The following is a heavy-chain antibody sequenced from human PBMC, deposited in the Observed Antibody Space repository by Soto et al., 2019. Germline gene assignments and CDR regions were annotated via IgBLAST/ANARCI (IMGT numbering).Heavy chain of an antibody. CDR1: GYSFTSYW. D-gene: IGHD6-19*01. Sequence: GESLKISCKGSGYSFTSYWISWVRQMPGKGLEWMGRIDPSDSYTNYSPSFQGHVTISADKSISTAYLQWSSLKASDTAMYYCARRRGIAVADYGMDVWGQGTTVTVSS. V-gene: IGHV5-10-1*01. CDR2: IDPSDSYT. J-gene: IGHJ6*02. CDR3: ARRRGIAVADYGMDV.